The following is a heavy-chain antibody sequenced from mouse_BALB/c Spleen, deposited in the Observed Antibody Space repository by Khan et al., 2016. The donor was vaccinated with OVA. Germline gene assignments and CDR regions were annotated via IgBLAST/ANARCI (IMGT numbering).Heavy chain of an antibody. D-gene: IGHD2-14*01. V-gene: IGHV1S135*01. CDR1: GYSFTTYY. J-gene: IGHJ3*01. CDR2: IDPFSGAT. CDR3: TRHGYVAWFTY. Sequence: EVQLQQSGPELMKPGASGKISCKASGYSFTTYYIHWVKQSHGKSLEWIGYIDPFSGATTYNQKFKGMATLTVDKSSSTAYIHLSNLTSEDSAVYYCTRHGYVAWFTYWGQGTLVTVSA.